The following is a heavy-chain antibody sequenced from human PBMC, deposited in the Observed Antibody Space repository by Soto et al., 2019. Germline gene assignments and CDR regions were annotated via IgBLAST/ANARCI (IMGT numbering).Heavy chain of an antibody. J-gene: IGHJ4*02. CDR2: ISGSGGST. CDR3: ANDILTGPNYYFDY. CDR1: GFPFSSYA. V-gene: IGHV3-23*01. Sequence: PWGSLRLSCAASGFPFSSYAISWVRQAPGKGLEWVLAISGSGGSTYYADSVKGRFTISRDNSKNTLYLQMNSLRAEDTAVYYCANDILTGPNYYFDYWGQGTLVTVSS. D-gene: IGHD3-9*01.